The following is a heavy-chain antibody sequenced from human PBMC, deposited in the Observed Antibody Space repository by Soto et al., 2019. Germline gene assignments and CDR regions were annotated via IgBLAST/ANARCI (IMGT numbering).Heavy chain of an antibody. Sequence: PSETLSLTCTASVGSISSYYWSWNRQPAGKGLEWIGRIYTSGSTNYNPSLKSRVTMSVDSSKNQFSLKLSSVTAADTAVYYCARDLYDSSGYYPASNWAQGTLVTVSS. CDR1: VGSISSYY. CDR2: IYTSGST. J-gene: IGHJ4*02. V-gene: IGHV4-4*07. D-gene: IGHD3-22*01. CDR3: ARDLYDSSGYYPASN.